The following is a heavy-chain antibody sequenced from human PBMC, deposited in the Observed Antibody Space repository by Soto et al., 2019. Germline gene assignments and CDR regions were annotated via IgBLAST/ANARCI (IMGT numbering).Heavy chain of an antibody. J-gene: IGHJ6*02. CDR3: ARQLLFHYYGMDV. CDR1: GFTFSSYA. CDR2: ISYDGSNK. D-gene: IGHD2-2*01. V-gene: IGHV3-30-3*01. Sequence: GGSLRLSCAASGFTFSSYAMHWFRQAPGKGLEWVAVISYDGSNKYYADSVKGRFTISRDNSKNTLYLQMNSLRAEDTAVYYCARQLLFHYYGMDVWGQGTTVTVSS.